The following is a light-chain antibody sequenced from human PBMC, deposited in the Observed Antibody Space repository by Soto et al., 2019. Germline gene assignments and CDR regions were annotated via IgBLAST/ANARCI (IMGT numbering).Light chain of an antibody. J-gene: IGKJ1*01. V-gene: IGKV3-15*01. CDR3: QQYNNWPPWT. Sequence: GMTQSPATLSVSPGETATLSCRASESVSSNKIAWYQQKPGQAPRLLIYRVSTRATGIPDRFSGTGSGTEFTLTISGLQSEDFAVYYCQQYNNWPPWTFGQGTKVEFK. CDR1: ESVSSN. CDR2: RVS.